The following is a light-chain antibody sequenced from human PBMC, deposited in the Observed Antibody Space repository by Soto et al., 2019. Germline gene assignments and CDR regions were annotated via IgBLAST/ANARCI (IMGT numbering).Light chain of an antibody. CDR1: QTISSW. J-gene: IGKJ1*01. CDR3: QHYNSYSEA. V-gene: IGKV1-5*03. Sequence: DIQMTQSPSPLSGSVGDRVTITCRASQTISSWLAWYQQKPGKAPKLLIYKASTLKSGVPSRFSGSGSGTEFTLTISSLQPDDFATYYCQHYNSYSEAFGQGTMVELK. CDR2: KAS.